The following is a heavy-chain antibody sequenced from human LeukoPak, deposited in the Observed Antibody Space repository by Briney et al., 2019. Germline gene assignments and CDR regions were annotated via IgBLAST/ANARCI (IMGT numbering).Heavy chain of an antibody. CDR2: ISGSGGST. J-gene: IGHJ5*02. Sequence: GGSLRLSCAASGFIFSSYAMSWVRQAPGKGLEWVSAISGSGGSTYYADSVRGRFTISRDNSKNTLYLQMNSLRAEDTAVYYCAKGSTNWDGYKGNYDPWGQGTLVTV. D-gene: IGHD1-1*01. CDR3: AKGSTNWDGYKGNYDP. CDR1: GFIFSSYA. V-gene: IGHV3-23*01.